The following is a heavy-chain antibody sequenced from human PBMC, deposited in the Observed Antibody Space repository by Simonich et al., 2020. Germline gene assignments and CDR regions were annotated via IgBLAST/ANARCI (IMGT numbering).Heavy chain of an antibody. CDR1: GFTFSSYS. CDR2: ISSSSSYL. D-gene: IGHD6-19*01. CDR3: ARWIAVAGTGAYGMDV. V-gene: IGHV3-21*01. J-gene: IGHJ6*02. Sequence: EVQLVESGGGLVKPGGSLRLYCAASGFTFSSYSMNWVRQAPGKGLEWVSSISSSSSYLNYADSVKVRFTISRDNAKNSLYRQMNVLRAEDTAVYYCARWIAVAGTGAYGMDVWGQGTTVTVSS.